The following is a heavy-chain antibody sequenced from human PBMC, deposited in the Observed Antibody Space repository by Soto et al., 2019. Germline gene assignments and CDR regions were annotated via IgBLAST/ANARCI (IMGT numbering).Heavy chain of an antibody. CDR1: GGSISSSSYY. CDR2: IYYSGST. Sequence: QLQLQESGPGLVKPSETLSLTCTVSGGSISSSSYYWGWIRQPPGKGLEWIGSIYYSGSTYYNPSLKSRVNISVDTSKNQFSLKRSSVTDADTAVYYCARHGEDCSGGSCYSTFDYWGQGTLVTVSS. J-gene: IGHJ4*02. CDR3: ARHGEDCSGGSCYSTFDY. D-gene: IGHD2-15*01. V-gene: IGHV4-39*01.